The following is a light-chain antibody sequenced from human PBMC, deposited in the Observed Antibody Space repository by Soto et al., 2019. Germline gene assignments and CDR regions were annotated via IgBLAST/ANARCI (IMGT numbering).Light chain of an antibody. V-gene: IGKV3-20*01. CDR2: GAT. CDR3: QQYGNSPQT. J-gene: IGKJ1*01. Sequence: EIVLTQSPATLSLSPGERATLSCRASQSVNSNYVAWYQHKPGQGPRLLFYGATHRATGIPDRISGSGSGTDFTLTISRLEPEDFAVDYCQQYGNSPQTFGQGTKVEIK. CDR1: QSVNSNY.